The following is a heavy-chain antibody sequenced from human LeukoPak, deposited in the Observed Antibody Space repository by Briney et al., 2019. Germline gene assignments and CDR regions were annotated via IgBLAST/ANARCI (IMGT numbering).Heavy chain of an antibody. CDR1: GYTFTDYY. J-gene: IGHJ1*01. CDR3: VTGDRITMIVVVPFQH. D-gene: IGHD3-22*01. CDR2: VDPEDGET. V-gene: IGHV1-69-2*01. Sequence: ASVKISCKVSGYTFTDYYMHWVQQAPGKGLEWMGLVDPEDGETIYAEKFQGRVTITADTSTDTAYMELSSLRSEDTAVYYCVTGDRITMIVVVPFQHWGQGTLVTVSS.